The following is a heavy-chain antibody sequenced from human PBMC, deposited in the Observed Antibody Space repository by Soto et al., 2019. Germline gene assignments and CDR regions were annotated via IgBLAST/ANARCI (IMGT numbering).Heavy chain of an antibody. CDR3: ARDLKVEIFGVVKDYYYGMDV. CDR1: GGTFSSYA. V-gene: IGHV1-69*01. D-gene: IGHD3-3*01. J-gene: IGHJ6*02. Sequence: VKVSCKASGGTFSSYAISWVRQAPGQGLEWMGGIIPIFGTANYAQKFQGRVTITADESTSTAYMELSSLRSEDTAVYYCARDLKVEIFGVVKDYYYGMDVWGQGTTVTVSS. CDR2: IIPIFGTA.